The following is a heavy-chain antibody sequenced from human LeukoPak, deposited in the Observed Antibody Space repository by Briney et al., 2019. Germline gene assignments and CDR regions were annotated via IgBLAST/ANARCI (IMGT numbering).Heavy chain of an antibody. Sequence: GGSLRLSCAASGFTFSSYWMSWVRQAPGKGLEWVANIKQDGSEKYYVDSVKGRFTISRDNAKNLLYLQMNSLRAEDTAVYYCARDPRGAFYDSSGYGYWGQGTLVTVSS. V-gene: IGHV3-7*01. CDR3: ARDPRGAFYDSSGYGY. CDR1: GFTFSSYW. D-gene: IGHD3-22*01. J-gene: IGHJ4*02. CDR2: IKQDGSEK.